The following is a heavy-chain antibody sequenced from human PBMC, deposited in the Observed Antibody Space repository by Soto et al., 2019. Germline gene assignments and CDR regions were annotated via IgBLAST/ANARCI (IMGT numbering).Heavy chain of an antibody. CDR2: ISGSGITT. CDR3: ARDHKFGEPP. V-gene: IGHV3-23*01. J-gene: IGHJ5*02. D-gene: IGHD3-10*01. CDR1: GFIFSNYV. Sequence: EVQLLESGGGLVQPGGSLRLSCAASGFIFSNYVMSWVRQAPGKGLEWVSAISGSGITTYYADSVKGRFTISRDNSKNTLYLQMNSLRAEDTAMFYCARDHKFGEPPWGQGTLVTVSS.